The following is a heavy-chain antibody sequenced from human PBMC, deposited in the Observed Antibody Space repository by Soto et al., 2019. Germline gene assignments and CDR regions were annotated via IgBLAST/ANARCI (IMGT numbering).Heavy chain of an antibody. CDR1: GFTFSSYE. V-gene: IGHV3-48*03. CDR2: ITSSGSTI. D-gene: IGHD3-16*01. CDR3: VYAYYFDY. J-gene: IGHJ4*02. Sequence: EVQLVESGGDLVQPGGSLRLSCAASGFTFSSYEMNWVRQAPGKGLEWVSFITSSGSTIYYADSVKGRFTISRDNANNSLYLQMNSLRSEDTAVYYCVYAYYFDYLCQGTLVTVSS.